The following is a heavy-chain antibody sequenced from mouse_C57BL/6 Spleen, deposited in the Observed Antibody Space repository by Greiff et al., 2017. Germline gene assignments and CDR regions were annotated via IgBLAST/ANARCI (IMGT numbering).Heavy chain of an antibody. D-gene: IGHD2-4*01. CDR2: IYPRSGNT. J-gene: IGHJ3*01. CDR1: GYTFTSYG. CDR3: AREGDDYDGFAY. Sequence: QVQLQQSGAELARPGASVKLSCKASGYTFTSYGISWVKQRTGQGLEWIGEIYPRSGNTYYNEKFKGKATLTADKSSSTAYMELRSLTSEDSAVYFCAREGDDYDGFAYWGQGTLVTVSA. V-gene: IGHV1-81*01.